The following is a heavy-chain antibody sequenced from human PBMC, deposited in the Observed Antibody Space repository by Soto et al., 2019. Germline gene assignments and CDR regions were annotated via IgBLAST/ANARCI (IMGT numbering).Heavy chain of an antibody. J-gene: IGHJ6*02. V-gene: IGHV4-61*01. D-gene: IGHD6-19*01. CDR1: GGSVSSGSYY. CDR2: IYYSGST. Sequence: QVQLQESGPGLVKPSETLSLTCTVSGGSVSSGSYYWSWIRQPPGKGLEWIGYIYYSGSTNYHPSLRSRVTISVDTSKNQFSLKLSSVTAADTAVYYCARGIEGWYQGRYYYGMDVWGQGTKVTVSS. CDR3: ARGIEGWYQGRYYYGMDV.